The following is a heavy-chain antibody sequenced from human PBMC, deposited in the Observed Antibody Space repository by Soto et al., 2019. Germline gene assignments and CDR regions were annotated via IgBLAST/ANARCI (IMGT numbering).Heavy chain of an antibody. CDR3: ATHPPYGPLDH. CDR1: GGSISGLY. CDR2: IYYSGNT. Sequence: SETLSLTCSVSGGSISGLYWSWVRQPPGKGLEWIGCIYYSGNTNYNPSLKSRVTISVDTSKNQFSLRLTSVTAADTAVYYCATHPPYGPLDHWGQGTLVTVSS. V-gene: IGHV4-59*08. J-gene: IGHJ4*02. D-gene: IGHD4-17*01.